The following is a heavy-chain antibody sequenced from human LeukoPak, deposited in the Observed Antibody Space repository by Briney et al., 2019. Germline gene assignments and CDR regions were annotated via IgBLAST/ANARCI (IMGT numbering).Heavy chain of an antibody. CDR1: GFSFSSSW. D-gene: IGHD2-15*01. J-gene: IGHJ4*02. V-gene: IGHV3-7*01. CDR2: IKNDGSDK. CDR3: ADLGYTD. Sequence: GGSLRLSCEASGFSFSSSWMTWVRQAPGKGLEWVATIKNDGSDKYYVDSVKGRLTLSRDNAKSSLYLQMNSLRVEDTAVYYCADLGYTDGGQGTLVTVSS.